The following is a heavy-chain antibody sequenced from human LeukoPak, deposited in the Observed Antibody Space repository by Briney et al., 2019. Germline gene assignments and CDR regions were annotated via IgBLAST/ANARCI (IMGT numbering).Heavy chain of an antibody. V-gene: IGHV4-59*08. CDR3: ASWGATHHSFDY. D-gene: IGHD1-26*01. CDR1: GDSLTSYY. J-gene: IGHJ4*02. CDR2: VYYTGKT. Sequence: SETLSLTCTVSGDSLTSYYWSWIRQPPGKGLEWIGYVYYTGKTDFNPSLKSRVTISVDTSKNQFSLKLSSVTAADTAVYYCASWGATHHSFDYWGQGTLVTVSS.